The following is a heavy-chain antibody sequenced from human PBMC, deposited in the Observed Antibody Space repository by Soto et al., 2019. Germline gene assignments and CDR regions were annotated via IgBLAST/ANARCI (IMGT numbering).Heavy chain of an antibody. D-gene: IGHD3-10*01. V-gene: IGHV4-59*01. CDR1: GGSISSYY. CDR2: IYYSGST. J-gene: IGHJ6*03. CDR3: ARRSTGNYYYYYMDV. Sequence: SETLSLTCTVSGGSISSYYWSWIRQPPGKGLEWIGYIYYSGSTNYNPSLKSRVTISVDTSKNQFSLKLSSVTAADTAVYYCARRSTGNYYYYYMDVWGKGTMVT.